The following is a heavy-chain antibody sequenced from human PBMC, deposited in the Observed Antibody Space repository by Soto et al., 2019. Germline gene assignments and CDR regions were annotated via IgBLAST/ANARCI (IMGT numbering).Heavy chain of an antibody. CDR3: AKYSLSHNGSYDPFAI. CDR2: IGGEAVST. Sequence: EVQLLESGGGVVQPGGSLRLSCAASGFIFSNYAMSWVRQGPGKGLEWVAVIGGEAVSTNCADSVKGRCTVSRDNSKNTVYLQLDSLRDDDTAVYYCAKYSLSHNGSYDPFAIWGQGTMVTVSS. V-gene: IGHV3-23*01. J-gene: IGHJ3*02. CDR1: GFIFSNYA. D-gene: IGHD1-1*01.